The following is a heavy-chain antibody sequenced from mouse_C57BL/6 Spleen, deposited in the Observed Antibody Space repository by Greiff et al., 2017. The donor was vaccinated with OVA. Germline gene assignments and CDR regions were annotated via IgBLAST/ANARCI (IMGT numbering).Heavy chain of an antibody. CDR1: GYTFTSYW. CDR3: ARNYYGSSYDFDY. CDR2: IDPSDSYT. J-gene: IGHJ2*01. D-gene: IGHD1-1*01. Sequence: VQLQQPGAELVKPGASVKLSCKASGYTFTSYWMQWVKQRPGQGLEWIGEIDPSDSYTNYNQKFKGKATLTVDTSSSTAYMQLSSLTSEDSAVYYCARNYYGSSYDFDYWGQGTTLTVSS. V-gene: IGHV1-50*01.